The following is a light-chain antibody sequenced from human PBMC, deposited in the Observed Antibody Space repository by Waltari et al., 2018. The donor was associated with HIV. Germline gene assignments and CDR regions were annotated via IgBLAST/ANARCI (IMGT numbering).Light chain of an antibody. J-gene: IGKJ4*01. V-gene: IGKV1-27*01. CDR3: QNFNSAPLT. CDR1: QAISNQ. Sequence: DIQMTPSPSSLSAFVGDRVTLTCRASQAISNQLAWYHHKAGRVPKRLIYAASTWQSGVPSRCNGSGSGTDFTLTITNLQPEDISTYYCQNFNSAPLTVGGGTKVEIK. CDR2: AAS.